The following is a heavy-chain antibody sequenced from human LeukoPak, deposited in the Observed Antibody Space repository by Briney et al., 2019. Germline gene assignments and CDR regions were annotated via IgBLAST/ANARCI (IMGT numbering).Heavy chain of an antibody. J-gene: IGHJ4*02. D-gene: IGHD5-24*01. V-gene: IGHV1-69*13. CDR2: IIPIFGTG. CDR3: AGRRDASNLGGIDH. Sequence: SVKVSCKASGANFTTYSLSWVRQAPGQGLEWMGGIIPIFGTGIYAQKFQGRVTITADRSTSTAYMELNSLRSEDTALYYCAGRRDASNLGGIDHWGQGTQVIVSS. CDR1: GANFTTYS.